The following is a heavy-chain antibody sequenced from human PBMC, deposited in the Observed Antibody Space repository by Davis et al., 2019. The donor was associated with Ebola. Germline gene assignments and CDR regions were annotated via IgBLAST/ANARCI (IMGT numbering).Heavy chain of an antibody. CDR3: AILYSSSSPYYYYYGMDV. CDR2: IIPIFGTA. Sequence: AASVKVSCKASGGTLSSYAISWVRQAPGQGLEWMGGIIPIFGTANYAQKFQGRVTITADESTSTAYMELSSLRSEDTAVYYCAILYSSSSPYYYYYGMDVWGQGTTVTVSS. J-gene: IGHJ6*02. V-gene: IGHV1-69*13. D-gene: IGHD6-6*01. CDR1: GGTLSSYA.